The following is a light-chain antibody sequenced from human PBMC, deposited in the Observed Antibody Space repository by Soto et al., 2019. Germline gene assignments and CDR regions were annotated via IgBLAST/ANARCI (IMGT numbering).Light chain of an antibody. CDR3: QQYEGYPWT. CDR2: DAS. J-gene: IGKJ1*01. Sequence: DIQMTQSPSSLSGSVGDRVTITCRASQTISSWLAWYQQKPGKAPNLLIYDASSLKSGVPSRFSGSGSGTEFTLTISNLQPDDFATYYCQQYEGYPWTFGQGTKVDI. CDR1: QTISSW. V-gene: IGKV1-5*01.